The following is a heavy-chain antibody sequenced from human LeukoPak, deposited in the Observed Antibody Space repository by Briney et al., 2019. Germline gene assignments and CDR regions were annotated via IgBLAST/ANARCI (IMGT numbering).Heavy chain of an antibody. CDR3: ASLARGGNWFDP. J-gene: IGHJ5*02. CDR2: INHSGGT. CDR1: GGSFIGFD. V-gene: IGHV4-34*01. Sequence: SETLSLTCAVDGGSFIGFDWTWIRQPPGEGLGWKGEINHSGGTNCNPSPRSRATLSVDPSKNQFSLKLSSVPAADTAVYYCASLARGGNWFDPWGQGTLVTVSS. D-gene: IGHD6-6*01.